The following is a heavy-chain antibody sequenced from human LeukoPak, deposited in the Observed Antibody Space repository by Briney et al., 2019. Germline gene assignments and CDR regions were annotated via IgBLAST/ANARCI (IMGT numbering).Heavy chain of an antibody. J-gene: IGHJ4*02. V-gene: IGHV4-59*11. Sequence: SETLSLTCTVSGGSISSHYWSWIRQPPGKGLEWIGNNDYSGGTNYNPSLKSRVTISVDTSKNQFSLKLSSVTAADTAVYYCARNGPHYYDSSGYLDYWGQGALVTVSS. D-gene: IGHD3-22*01. CDR3: ARNGPHYYDSSGYLDY. CDR2: NDYSGGT. CDR1: GGSISSHY.